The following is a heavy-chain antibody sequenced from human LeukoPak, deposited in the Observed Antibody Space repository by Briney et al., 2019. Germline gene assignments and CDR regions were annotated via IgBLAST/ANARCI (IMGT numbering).Heavy chain of an antibody. V-gene: IGHV3-74*01. Sequence: PGGSLRLSCAVSGFTLSSNWMHWARQVPGKELVWISQINSNGRNTYYADFVEGRFTTSRDNAKNTLYLQLNSLRAEDTAVYYCTRGQTGYTDCWGRGTLVTVSS. J-gene: IGHJ4*02. CDR3: TRGQTGYTDC. D-gene: IGHD5-12*01. CDR1: GFTLSSNW. CDR2: INSNGRNT.